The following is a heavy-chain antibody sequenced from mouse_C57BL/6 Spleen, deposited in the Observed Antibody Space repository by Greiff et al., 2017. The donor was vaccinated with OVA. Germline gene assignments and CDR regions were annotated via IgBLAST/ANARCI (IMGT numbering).Heavy chain of an antibody. J-gene: IGHJ2*01. CDR2: ISDGGSCT. CDR3: ARSYCGSGFFDY. D-gene: IGHD1-1*01. V-gene: IGHV5-4*01. CDR1: GFTFSSYA. Sequence: EVQLVESGGGLVKPGGSLKLSCAASGFTFSSYAMSWVGQTPGKRLEWVGTISDGGSCTYYQDKVKGRFTLPRDNAKNNLYLQMSHLKSEDPAIYDCARSYCGSGFFDYWGQGTPLTVSS.